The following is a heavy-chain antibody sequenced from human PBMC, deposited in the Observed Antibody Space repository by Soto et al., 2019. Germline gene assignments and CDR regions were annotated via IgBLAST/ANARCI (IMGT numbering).Heavy chain of an antibody. CDR1: GYTFTVYY. CDR2: INPSGGST. J-gene: IGHJ6*02. V-gene: IGHV1-46*01. CDR3: ARDPPSQAVAPLYGMDV. D-gene: IGHD6-19*01. Sequence: GAPVKGYCKASGYTFTVYYMHWVRQAPGQGLEWMGIINPSGGSTSYAQKFQGRVTMTRDTSTSTVYMELSSLRSEDTAVYYCARDPPSQAVAPLYGMDVWGQGTTVTVSS.